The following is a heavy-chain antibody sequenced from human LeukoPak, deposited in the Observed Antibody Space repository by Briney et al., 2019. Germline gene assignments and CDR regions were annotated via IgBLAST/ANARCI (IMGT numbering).Heavy chain of an antibody. J-gene: IGHJ4*02. D-gene: IGHD5-12*01. Sequence: ASVKVSCKASGYTFTSYDINWVRQATGQGLEWMGWMNPNSGNTGYAQKFQGRVTMTRNTSISTAYMELSSLRSEDTAVYYCARDFKEATISGIPYWGQGTLVTVSS. CDR1: GYTFTSYD. CDR3: ARDFKEATISGIPY. V-gene: IGHV1-8*01. CDR2: MNPNSGNT.